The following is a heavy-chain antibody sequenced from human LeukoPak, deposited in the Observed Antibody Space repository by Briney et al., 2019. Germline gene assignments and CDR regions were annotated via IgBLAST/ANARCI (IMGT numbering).Heavy chain of an antibody. CDR3: ARTMPSGRIAAAGHDAFDI. J-gene: IGHJ3*02. Sequence: PGGSLRLSCAASGFTFSSYWMSWVRQAPGKGLEWVANIKQDGSEEYYVDSVKGRFTISRDNAKNSLYLQMNSLRAEDTAVYYCARTMPSGRIAAAGHDAFDIWGQGTMVTVSS. CDR1: GFTFSSYW. CDR2: IKQDGSEE. V-gene: IGHV3-7*01. D-gene: IGHD6-13*01.